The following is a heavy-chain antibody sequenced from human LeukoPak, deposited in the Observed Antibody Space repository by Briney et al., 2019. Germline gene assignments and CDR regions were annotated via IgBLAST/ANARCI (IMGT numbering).Heavy chain of an antibody. CDR2: VKQDGSEK. V-gene: IGHV3-7*01. D-gene: IGHD6-6*01. CDR3: ERDWEAAREFDY. Sequence: PGGSLRLSCAASGFTFSSYWMSWVRQALGKGLEWVANVKQDGSEKYYVDSVKGRFTISRDNAKNSLYLQMNSLRAEDTAVYYCERDWEAAREFDYWCQGPLVPVSA. CDR1: GFTFSSYW. J-gene: IGHJ4*02.